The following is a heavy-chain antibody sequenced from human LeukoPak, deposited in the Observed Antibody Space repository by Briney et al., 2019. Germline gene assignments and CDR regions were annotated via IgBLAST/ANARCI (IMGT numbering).Heavy chain of an antibody. CDR3: VYYDSSGYYYGRLRY. CDR2: ISADGLRI. D-gene: IGHD3-22*01. Sequence: GGSLRLSCVASAFTFSSHAMSWVRQTPGKGLEWVSGISADGLRIHYVDSVKGRFTISRDNSKNTLYLQMNSLRAEDTAVYFCVYYDSSGYYYGRLRYWGQGTPVTVS. V-gene: IGHV3-23*01. CDR1: AFTFSSHA. J-gene: IGHJ4*02.